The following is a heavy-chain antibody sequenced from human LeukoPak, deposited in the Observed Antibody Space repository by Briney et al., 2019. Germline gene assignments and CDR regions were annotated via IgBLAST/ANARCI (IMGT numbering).Heavy chain of an antibody. Sequence: GGSLRLSCAASGFTFSSYTMSWVRQAPGKGLEWVSTITTSDGNTYYADSVKGRFTISRDNSKNTLYLQMNSLRAEDTAVYYCATGGVVVPAAQRRYYYGMDVWGQGTTVTVSS. V-gene: IGHV3-23*01. CDR3: ATGGVVVPAAQRRYYYGMDV. CDR1: GFTFSSYT. J-gene: IGHJ6*02. CDR2: ITTSDGNT. D-gene: IGHD2-2*01.